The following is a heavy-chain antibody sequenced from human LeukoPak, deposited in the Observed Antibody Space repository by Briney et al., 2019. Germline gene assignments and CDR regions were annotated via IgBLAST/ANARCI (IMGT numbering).Heavy chain of an antibody. J-gene: IGHJ4*02. CDR2: ISGSGGST. Sequence: GGSLRLSCAASGFTFSSYAMSWVRPAPGKGLEWVSAISGSGGSTYYADSVKGRFTLSRDNSKNTLYLQMNSLRAEDTAVYYCAKGVRFLEWLLFDYWGQGTLVTVSS. V-gene: IGHV3-23*01. CDR3: AKGVRFLEWLLFDY. D-gene: IGHD3-3*01. CDR1: GFTFSSYA.